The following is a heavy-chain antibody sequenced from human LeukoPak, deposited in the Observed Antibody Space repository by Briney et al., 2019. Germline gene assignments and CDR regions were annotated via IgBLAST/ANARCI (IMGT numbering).Heavy chain of an antibody. CDR2: IDPNGGT. J-gene: IGHJ4*02. Sequence: SETLSLTCAVYGGSFSGYHWTWIRQPPGKGLEWIGEIDPNGGTHYKPSLKSRVTMSLDTSKNHFSLKLSSVAAADTAVYYCGRGQQVRWPPPIYWGQGTLVTVSS. CDR3: GRGQQVRWPPPIY. V-gene: IGHV4-34*01. CDR1: GGSFSGYH. D-gene: IGHD4-23*01.